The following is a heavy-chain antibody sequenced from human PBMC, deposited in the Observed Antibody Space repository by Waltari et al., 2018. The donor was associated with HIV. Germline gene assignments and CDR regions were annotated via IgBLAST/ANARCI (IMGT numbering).Heavy chain of an antibody. D-gene: IGHD3-10*01. CDR1: GFNFDDYG. V-gene: IGHV3-20*04. CDR3: ARDYGSGSYYNY. J-gene: IGHJ4*02. Sequence: EVQLVESGGGVVRPGGSLRLSCVASGFNFDDYGMSWVRQAPGKGLEWVSGIKWNGGSTGYADAVKGRFSISRDNAKNSLYLQMNSLRAEDTALYYCARDYGSGSYYNYWGQGTLVTVSS. CDR2: IKWNGGST.